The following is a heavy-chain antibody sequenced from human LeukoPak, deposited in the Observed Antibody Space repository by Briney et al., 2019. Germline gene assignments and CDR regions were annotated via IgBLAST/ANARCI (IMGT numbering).Heavy chain of an antibody. J-gene: IGHJ5*02. CDR1: GGSISSYY. CDR2: IYYSGST. V-gene: IGHV4-59*01. CDR3: ARENNLWSGSTNRFDP. D-gene: IGHD3-3*01. Sequence: SETQSLTCTVSGGSISSYYWSWIRQPPGKGLEWIGYIYYSGSTNYNPSLKSRVTISVDTSKNQFSLKLSSVTAADTAVYYCARENNLWSGSTNRFDPWGQGTLVTVSS.